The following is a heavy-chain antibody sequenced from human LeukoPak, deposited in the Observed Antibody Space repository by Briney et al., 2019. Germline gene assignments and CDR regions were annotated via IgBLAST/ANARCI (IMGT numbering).Heavy chain of an antibody. V-gene: IGHV3-23*01. D-gene: IGHD6-19*01. J-gene: IGHJ3*02. CDR1: GFTFSSYA. CDR3: ARTYSSGWYGLRVTVKNAFDI. CDR2: ISGSGGST. Sequence: PGGSLRLSCAASGFTFSSYAMSWVRQAPGKGLEWVSAISGSGGSTYYADSVKGRFTISRDNSKNTLYLQMNSLRSEDTAVYYCARTYSSGWYGLRVTVKNAFDIWGQGTMVTASS.